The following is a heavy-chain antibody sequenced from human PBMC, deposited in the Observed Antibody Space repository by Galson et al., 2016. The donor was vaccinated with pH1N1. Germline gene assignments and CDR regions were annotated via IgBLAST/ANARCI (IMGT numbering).Heavy chain of an antibody. CDR2: IIPIFGTA. Sequence: SVKVSCKASGGTFSSYGISWVRQAPGQGLEWMGRIIPIFGTANYAQKFQGRVTITADESTSTAYMELSSLRSEDTAVYYCARWDYGDYVGWFDPWGQGTRVTVSS. J-gene: IGHJ5*02. V-gene: IGHV1-69*13. CDR3: ARWDYGDYVGWFDP. CDR1: GGTFSSYG. D-gene: IGHD4-17*01.